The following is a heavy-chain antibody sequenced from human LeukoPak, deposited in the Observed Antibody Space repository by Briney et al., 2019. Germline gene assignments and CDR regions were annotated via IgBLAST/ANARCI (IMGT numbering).Heavy chain of an antibody. J-gene: IGHJ4*02. CDR1: GFTFSSYA. Sequence: PGGSLRLSCAASGFTFSSYAMSWVRQAPGKGLEWVSAISGSGGSTYYADSVKGRFTISRDNSKNTLYLQMNSLRAEDTAVYYYAKSREQWLVGFLCDYWGQGTLVTVSS. CDR2: ISGSGGST. V-gene: IGHV3-23*01. D-gene: IGHD6-19*01. CDR3: AKSREQWLVGFLCDY.